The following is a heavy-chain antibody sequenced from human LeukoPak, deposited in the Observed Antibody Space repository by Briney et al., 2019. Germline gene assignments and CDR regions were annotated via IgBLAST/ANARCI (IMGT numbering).Heavy chain of an antibody. V-gene: IGHV4-34*01. CDR3: TRGLSFRSGYFDN. D-gene: IGHD3-3*01. CDR2: MNHVGST. CDR1: GGSFSGYY. Sequence: SETLSLTCAVYGGSFSGYYWSWVRRPPGKGLERIGEMNHVGSTNYNPSLKSRVTISVDTSKNQFSLKLSSVTAADTAVYYCTRGLSFRSGYFDNWGQGTLVTVSS. J-gene: IGHJ4*02.